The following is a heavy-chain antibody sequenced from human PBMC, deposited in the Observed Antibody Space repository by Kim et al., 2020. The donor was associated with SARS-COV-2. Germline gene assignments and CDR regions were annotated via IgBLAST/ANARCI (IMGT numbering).Heavy chain of an antibody. Sequence: NPSHRGRVTISVDTSKNQFSLKLGSVTAADTAVYYCARGGFNSGRRPRDYWGQGTLVTSPQ. J-gene: IGHJ4*02. D-gene: IGHD3-10*01. V-gene: IGHV4-34*01. CDR3: ARGGFNSGRRPRDY.